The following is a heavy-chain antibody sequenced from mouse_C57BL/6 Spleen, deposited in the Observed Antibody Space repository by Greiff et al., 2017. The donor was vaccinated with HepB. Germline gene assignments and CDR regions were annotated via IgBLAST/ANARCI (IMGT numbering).Heavy chain of an antibody. CDR1: GYTFTSYW. V-gene: IGHV1-55*01. CDR3: AREGLYYAMDY. Sequence: QVQLKQSGAELVKPGASVKMSCKASGYTFTSYWITWVKQRPGQGLEWIGDIYPGSGSTNYNEKFKSKATLTVDTSSSTAYMQLSSLTSEDSAVYYCAREGLYYAMDYWGQGTSVTFSS. J-gene: IGHJ4*01. CDR2: IYPGSGST. D-gene: IGHD2-13*01.